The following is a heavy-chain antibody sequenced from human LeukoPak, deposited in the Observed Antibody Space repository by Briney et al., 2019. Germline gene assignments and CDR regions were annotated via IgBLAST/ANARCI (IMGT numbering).Heavy chain of an antibody. D-gene: IGHD4/OR15-4a*01. V-gene: IGHV3-66*01. CDR2: IYSDGSI. CDR1: GFTVSSNY. J-gene: IGHJ4*02. CDR3: ARSYDYGSFDY. Sequence: GGSLRLSCAASGFTVSSNYMSWVRQAPGKGLEWVSIIYSDGSIYYADSVKGRFTISRDNSKNTLYLQMNSLRAEDTAVYYCARSYDYGSFDYWGQGTVVTVSS.